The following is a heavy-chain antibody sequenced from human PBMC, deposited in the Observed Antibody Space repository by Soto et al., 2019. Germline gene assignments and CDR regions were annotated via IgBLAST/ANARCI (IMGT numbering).Heavy chain of an antibody. V-gene: IGHV3-21*01. D-gene: IGHD2-2*01. CDR1: GLTFSNFS. Sequence: PGGSLRLSYAASGLTFSNFSMNRVRQAPGKGLEWVSSISSSSSYIYYAHSVKGRFTISRDNAENSLYLQLNSLRAEDTAVYYCARGGNGYCISTSCYGFDYWGQGT. J-gene: IGHJ4*02. CDR3: ARGGNGYCISTSCYGFDY. CDR2: ISSSSSYI.